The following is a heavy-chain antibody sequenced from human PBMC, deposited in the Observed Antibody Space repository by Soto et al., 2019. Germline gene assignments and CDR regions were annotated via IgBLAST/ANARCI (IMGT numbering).Heavy chain of an antibody. CDR1: GFNFGVFG. CDR3: ALTRRSSLLEVAGPGFEY. J-gene: IGHJ4*02. V-gene: IGHV3-30*03. CDR2: LSYEGSEE. D-gene: IGHD6-19*01. Sequence: QVRLVESGGGVVQPGRSLRISCAASGFNFGVFGMHWVRQAPVKGLEWLSVLSYEGSEEYYADSVRGRFTISRDNSNNTLCLQMESLRVDDTGVYYCALTRRSSLLEVAGPGFEYWGQGTLVTVS.